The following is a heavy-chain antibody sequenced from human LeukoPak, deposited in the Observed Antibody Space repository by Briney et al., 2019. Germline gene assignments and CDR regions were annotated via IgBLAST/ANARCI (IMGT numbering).Heavy chain of an antibody. CDR2: IKQDGSEK. Sequence: PGGSLRLSCAASGFTFNNYWMSWVRQAPGKGLEWVANIKQDGSEKYYVDSVKGRFTISRDNAKNSLYLQMNSLRAEDTAVYYCARVTRTYMDVWGKGTTVTVSS. J-gene: IGHJ6*03. V-gene: IGHV3-7*01. CDR1: GFTFNNYW. CDR3: ARVTRTYMDV.